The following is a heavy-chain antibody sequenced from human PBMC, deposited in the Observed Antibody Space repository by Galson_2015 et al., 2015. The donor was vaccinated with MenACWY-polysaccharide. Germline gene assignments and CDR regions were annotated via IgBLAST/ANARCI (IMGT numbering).Heavy chain of an antibody. D-gene: IGHD6-19*01. CDR2: VYIGDMT. Sequence: SLRLPCAGSGLTVSSNYMTWVRQAPGKGLEWDSVVYIGDMTSSADPVKGRCTVSRDDSKNKVYLHMSSLRPEDTAVYYCATSVSVTGPLVARYYYYSMDVWGQGTTVTVSS. CDR1: GLTVSSNY. J-gene: IGHJ6*03. V-gene: IGHV3-66*02. CDR3: ATSVSVTGPLVARYYYYSMDV.